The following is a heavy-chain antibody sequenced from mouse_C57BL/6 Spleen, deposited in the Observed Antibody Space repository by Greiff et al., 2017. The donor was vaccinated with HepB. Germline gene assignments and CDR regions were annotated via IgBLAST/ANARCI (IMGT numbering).Heavy chain of an antibody. V-gene: IGHV1-55*01. CDR2: IYPGSGST. D-gene: IGHD3-2*01. CDR1: GYTFTSYW. CDR3: AREETAGYAMDY. Sequence: QVHVKQPGAELVKPGASVKMSCKASGYTFTSYWITWVKQRPGQGLEWIGDIYPGSGSTNYNEKFKSKATLTVDTSSSTAYMQLSSLTSEDSAVYYCAREETAGYAMDYWGQGTSVTVSS. J-gene: IGHJ4*01.